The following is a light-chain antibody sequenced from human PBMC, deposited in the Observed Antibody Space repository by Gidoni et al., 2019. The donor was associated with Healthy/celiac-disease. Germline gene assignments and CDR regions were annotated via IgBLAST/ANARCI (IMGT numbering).Light chain of an antibody. J-gene: IGKJ1*01. CDR3: QQYGSSPRT. Sequence: EIVLTQSPGTLSLSPGERATLSCRASKSVSSSYLAWYQQKPGQAPRLRIYGASSRATGIPDRFSGSGSGTDFTLTISRLEPEGFAVYYCQQYGSSPRTFGQGTKVEIK. CDR1: KSVSSSY. CDR2: GAS. V-gene: IGKV3-20*01.